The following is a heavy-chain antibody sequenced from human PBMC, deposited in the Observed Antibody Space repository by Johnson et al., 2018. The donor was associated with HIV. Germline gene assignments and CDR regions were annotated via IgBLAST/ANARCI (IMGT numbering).Heavy chain of an antibody. CDR1: GFTFSSYA. CDR3: ARASGVGANDAFDI. Sequence: QVQLVESGGGVVQPGGSLRLSCAASGFTFSSYAMHWVRQAPGKGLEWVAVISYDGSNKYYADSVKGRFTISSENAKNSLYLQMNSLRAGDTAGYYCARASGVGANDAFDIWGQGTVVTVSS. D-gene: IGHD1-26*01. J-gene: IGHJ3*02. CDR2: ISYDGSNK. V-gene: IGHV3-30*14.